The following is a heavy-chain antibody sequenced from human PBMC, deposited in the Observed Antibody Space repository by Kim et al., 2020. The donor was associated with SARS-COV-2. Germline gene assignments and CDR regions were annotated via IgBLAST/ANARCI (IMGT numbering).Heavy chain of an antibody. CDR3: ARGRPVTPLPP. CDR2: T. V-gene: IGHV1-2*02. J-gene: IGHJ5*02. Sequence: TNDAQKVQGRVTMTRDTSISTAYMELSRLRSDDTAVYYCARGRPVTPLPPWGQGTLVTVSS. D-gene: IGHD4-17*01.